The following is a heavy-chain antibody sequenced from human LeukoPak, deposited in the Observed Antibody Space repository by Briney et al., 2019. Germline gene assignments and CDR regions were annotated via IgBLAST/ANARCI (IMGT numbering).Heavy chain of an antibody. CDR3: ATHYGDYGFDY. Sequence: GGSLRLSCAASGFTFSSYGMHWVRQAPGKGLEWVAVISDDGSNKYYADSVKGRFTISRDNSKNTLYLQMNSLRAEDTAVYYCATHYGDYGFDYWGQGTLVTVSS. V-gene: IGHV3-30*03. CDR2: ISDDGSNK. CDR1: GFTFSSYG. J-gene: IGHJ4*02. D-gene: IGHD4-17*01.